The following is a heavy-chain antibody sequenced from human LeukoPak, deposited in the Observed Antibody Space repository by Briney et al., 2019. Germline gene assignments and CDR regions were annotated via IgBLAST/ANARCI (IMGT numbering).Heavy chain of an antibody. J-gene: IGHJ4*02. CDR1: GYTFTGYY. CDR2: INPNSGGT. V-gene: IGHV1-2*06. CDR3: ARADSNYGNYFDY. D-gene: IGHD4-11*01. Sequence: ASVKVSCKASGYTFTGYYMHWVRQAPGQGLEWMGRINPNSGGTNYAQKFQGRVTMTRDTSISTAYMELSRLRSDDTAVYYCARADSNYGNYFDYWGQGTLVTVTS.